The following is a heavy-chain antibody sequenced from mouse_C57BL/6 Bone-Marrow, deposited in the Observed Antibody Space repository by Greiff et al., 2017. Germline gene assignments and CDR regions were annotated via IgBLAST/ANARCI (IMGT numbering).Heavy chain of an antibody. Sequence: QVQLQQPGAELVKPGASVKMSCKASGYTFTSYWITWVKQRPGQGLEWIGDIYPGSGSTNYNEKFKSKATMTVDKSSSTAYMQLSSLTSEDSAVYYCARHGSFFDYWGQGTTLTVSS. J-gene: IGHJ2*01. V-gene: IGHV1-55*01. CDR1: GYTFTSYW. CDR3: ARHGSFFDY. CDR2: IYPGSGST.